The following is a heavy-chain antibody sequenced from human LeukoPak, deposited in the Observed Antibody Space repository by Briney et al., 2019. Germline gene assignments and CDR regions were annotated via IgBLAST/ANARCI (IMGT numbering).Heavy chain of an antibody. D-gene: IGHD3-22*01. V-gene: IGHV3-74*01. CDR1: GFTFSTCW. J-gene: IGHJ4*02. Sequence: GGSLRVSCAASGFTFSTCWMHWVRQSPGKGLVWVSRINSDGTSTTYADSVKGRFTISRDNAKNTLYLQMNSLRAEDTAVYYCAATYYDSSGDKGRIDYWGQGTLVTVSS. CDR3: AATYYDSSGDKGRIDY. CDR2: INSDGTST.